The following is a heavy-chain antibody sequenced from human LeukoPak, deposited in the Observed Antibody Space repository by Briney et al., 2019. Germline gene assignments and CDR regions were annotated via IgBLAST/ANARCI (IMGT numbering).Heavy chain of an antibody. CDR3: ATKMHGPFDH. Sequence: GGSLRLSCAASGFTFSSYNLYWVRRAPGKGLEWVPSSVTSGSTYYADSVRGRFTISRDNAKNSLYLQMSGLSVEDTAVYYCATKMHGPFDHWGQGTLVTVSS. V-gene: IGHV3-21*01. CDR2: SVTSGST. CDR1: GFTFSSYN. J-gene: IGHJ5*02.